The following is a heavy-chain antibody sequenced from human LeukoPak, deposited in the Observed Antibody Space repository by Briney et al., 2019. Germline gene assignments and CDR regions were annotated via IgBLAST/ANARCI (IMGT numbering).Heavy chain of an antibody. CDR2: IYTSGST. V-gene: IGHV4-61*02. J-gene: IGHJ6*02. D-gene: IGHD3-22*01. Sequence: SETLSLTCTVSGGSISSGSYYWSWIRQPAGKGLEWIGRIYTSGSTNYNPSLKSRVTISVDTSKNQFSLKLSSVTAADTAVYYCARHADSSGMDVWGQGTTVTVSS. CDR1: GGSISSGSYY. CDR3: ARHADSSGMDV.